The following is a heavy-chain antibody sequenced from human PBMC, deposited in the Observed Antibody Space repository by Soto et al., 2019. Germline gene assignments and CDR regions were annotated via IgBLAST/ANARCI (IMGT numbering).Heavy chain of an antibody. V-gene: IGHV3-33*01. J-gene: IGHJ4*02. Sequence: GGSLRLSCAASGFTFSSYGMHWVRQAPGKGLEWVAVIWYDGSNKYYADSVKGRFTISRDNSKNTLYLQMNSLRAEDTAVYYCARGGDVVVTATLTSQNFDYWGQGTLVTVSS. D-gene: IGHD2-21*02. CDR1: GFTFSSYG. CDR2: IWYDGSNK. CDR3: ARGGDVVVTATLTSQNFDY.